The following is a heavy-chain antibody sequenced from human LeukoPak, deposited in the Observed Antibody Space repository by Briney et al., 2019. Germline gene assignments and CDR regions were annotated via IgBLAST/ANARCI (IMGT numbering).Heavy chain of an antibody. Sequence: PGGSLRLSCAASGFTVDSYLMRWVRQAPGKGLEWVSVIYSADTTYYADSVKGRFTISKVNSKNTLYLQTNSLRVEGTAVYYCARLHLDISGYYLDNRGQGTLVTVSS. CDR1: GFTVDSYL. J-gene: IGHJ4*02. CDR2: IYSADTT. CDR3: ARLHLDISGYYLDN. D-gene: IGHD3-22*01. V-gene: IGHV3-53*01.